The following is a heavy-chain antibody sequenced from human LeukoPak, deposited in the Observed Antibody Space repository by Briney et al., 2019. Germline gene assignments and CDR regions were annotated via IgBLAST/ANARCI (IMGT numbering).Heavy chain of an antibody. D-gene: IGHD3-9*01. CDR2: IDYDSSHI. V-gene: IGHV3-21*01. Sequence: PGGSLRLSCAASGFTFSKSAMNWVRQAPGKGLEWVSSIDYDSSHIYYAASVRGRFTISRDNARNSLYLQMNSLRVEDTAVYYCARDPLRYLRVGHYDYWGQGTLVAVSS. CDR1: GFTFSKSA. CDR3: ARDPLRYLRVGHYDY. J-gene: IGHJ4*02.